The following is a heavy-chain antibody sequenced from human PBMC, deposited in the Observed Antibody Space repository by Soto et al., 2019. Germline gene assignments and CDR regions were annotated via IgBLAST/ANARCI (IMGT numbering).Heavy chain of an antibody. V-gene: IGHV1-69*06. CDR3: ARGGGPYASIT. Sequence: QVQLVQSGAEVKKPGSSVNVSCKASGGTFSSYAISWVRQAPGQGLEWMVGIIPIFGTANYAQKFQGRVTITADKYTSTAYMERSSLRSEYTAVYYCARGGGPYASITWGQGTLVTVSS. J-gene: IGHJ5*02. D-gene: IGHD3-22*01. CDR1: GGTFSSYA. CDR2: IIPIFGTA.